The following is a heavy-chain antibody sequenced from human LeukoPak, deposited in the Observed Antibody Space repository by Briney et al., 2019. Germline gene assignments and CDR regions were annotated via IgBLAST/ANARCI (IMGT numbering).Heavy chain of an antibody. CDR2: ISSSGRTI. CDR3: AAAPQTYRYLGY. Sequence: GGSLRLSCAASGFTFSSYRMNWVRQAPGKGLEWVSYISSSGRTIYYADSVKGRFTISRDNAKNSLYLQMNSLRAEDTAVYYCAAAPQTYRYLGYWGQGTLVTVSS. V-gene: IGHV3-48*04. D-gene: IGHD3-16*02. J-gene: IGHJ4*02. CDR1: GFTFSSYR.